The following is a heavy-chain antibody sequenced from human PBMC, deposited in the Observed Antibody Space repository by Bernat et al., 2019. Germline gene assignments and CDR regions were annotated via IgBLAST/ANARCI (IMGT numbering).Heavy chain of an antibody. V-gene: IGHV4-31*03. CDR1: GGSISSGGYY. CDR3: ARMGIAAAGLRSNWFDP. CDR2: IYYSGST. D-gene: IGHD6-13*01. Sequence: QVQLQESGPGLVKPSQTLSLTCTVSGGSISSGGYYWSWIRQHPGKGLEWIGYIYYSGSTYYNPSLKSRVTISVDTSKNQFPLKLSSVTAADTAVYYCARMGIAAAGLRSNWFDPWGQGTLVTVSS. J-gene: IGHJ5*02.